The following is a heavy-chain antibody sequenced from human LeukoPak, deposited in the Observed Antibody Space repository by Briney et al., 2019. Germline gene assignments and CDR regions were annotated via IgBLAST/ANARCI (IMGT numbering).Heavy chain of an antibody. D-gene: IGHD3/OR15-3a*01. CDR1: GFTVSSNY. V-gene: IGHV3-53*01. CDR2: IYSGGST. CDR3: ARAGTALDPTYFDY. Sequence: PGGSLRLSCAASGFTVSSNYMSWVCQAPGKGLEWVSVIYSGGSTYYADSVKGRFTISRDNSKNTLYLQMNSLRAEDTAVYYCARAGTALDPTYFDYWGQGTLVTVSS. J-gene: IGHJ4*02.